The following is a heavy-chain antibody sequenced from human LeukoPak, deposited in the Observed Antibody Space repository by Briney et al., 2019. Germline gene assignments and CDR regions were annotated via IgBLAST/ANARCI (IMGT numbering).Heavy chain of an antibody. CDR3: ASDGGDFWSGYYQGNYYYYMDV. V-gene: IGHV1-69*13. Sequence: ASVKVSCKASGGTFSSYAISWVRQAPGQGLEWMGGIIPIFGTANYAQKFQGRVTITADESTSTAYMELSSLRSEDTAVYYCASDGGDFWSGYYQGNYYYYMDVWGKGTTVTVSS. J-gene: IGHJ6*03. CDR2: IIPIFGTA. CDR1: GGTFSSYA. D-gene: IGHD3-3*01.